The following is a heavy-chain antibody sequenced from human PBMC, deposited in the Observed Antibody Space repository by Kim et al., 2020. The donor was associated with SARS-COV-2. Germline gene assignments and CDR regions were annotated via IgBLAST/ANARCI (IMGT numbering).Heavy chain of an antibody. Sequence: GGSLRLSCAASGFTFSSYSMNWVRQAPGKGLEWVSSISSSSSYIYYADSVKGRFTISRDNAKNSLYLQMNSLRAEDTAVYYCARDGGEYSRRRFDYWGQGTLVTVSS. CDR1: GFTFSSYS. D-gene: IGHD6-6*01. J-gene: IGHJ4*02. CDR2: ISSSSSYI. CDR3: ARDGGEYSRRRFDY. V-gene: IGHV3-21*01.